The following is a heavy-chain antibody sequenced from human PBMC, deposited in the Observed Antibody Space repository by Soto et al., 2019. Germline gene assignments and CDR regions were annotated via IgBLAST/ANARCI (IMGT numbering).Heavy chain of an antibody. Sequence: VQLLESGGGLVQPGGSVRLSCAASGFTFSPYAMAWVRQAPGKGLEWVATISNTGDTYYADSVKGRFTISRDNSKNTLYLQMNSLRAGDTAVFYCAKRLAFYFESWGQGTLVTVSS. CDR2: ISNTGDT. CDR1: GFTFSPYA. CDR3: AKRLAFYFES. J-gene: IGHJ4*02. D-gene: IGHD3-3*02. V-gene: IGHV3-23*01.